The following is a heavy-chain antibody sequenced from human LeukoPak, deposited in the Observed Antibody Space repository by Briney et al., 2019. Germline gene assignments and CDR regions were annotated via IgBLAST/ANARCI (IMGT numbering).Heavy chain of an antibody. J-gene: IGHJ4*02. CDR2: ISAYNGNT. Sequence: ASVKVSCKASGYTFTSYDINWVRQATGQGLEWMGWISAYNGNTNYAQKLQGRVTMTTDTSTSTAYMELRSLRSDDTAVYYCARVSGYSGYDSYYFDYWGQGTLVTVSS. V-gene: IGHV1-18*01. CDR1: GYTFTSYD. CDR3: ARVSGYSGYDSYYFDY. D-gene: IGHD5-12*01.